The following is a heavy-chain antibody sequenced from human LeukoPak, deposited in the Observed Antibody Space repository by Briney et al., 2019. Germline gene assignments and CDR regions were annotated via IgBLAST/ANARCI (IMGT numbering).Heavy chain of an antibody. V-gene: IGHV3-53*01. J-gene: IGHJ6*02. CDR3: ARAAAGRAYYHYGMDV. Sequence: PGVSLRLSCAAFGFTVRSDDMNWVRQAPGKGLEWVSILDSDGSPSYADSVKGRFTISRDNSKNTLDLQMNSLRAEDTAVYYCARAAAGRAYYHYGMDVWGQGTTVTVSS. CDR2: LDSDGSP. CDR1: GFTVRSDD. D-gene: IGHD6-13*01.